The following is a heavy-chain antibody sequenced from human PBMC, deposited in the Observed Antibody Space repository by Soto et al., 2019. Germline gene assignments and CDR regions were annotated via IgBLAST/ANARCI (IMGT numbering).Heavy chain of an antibody. CDR1: GYTFTSYY. D-gene: IGHD3-3*01. V-gene: IGHV1-46*01. Sequence: ASVKVSCKASGYTFTSYYMHWVRQAPGQGLEWMGIINPSGGSTSYAQKFQGRVTMTRDTSTSTVYMELSSLRSEDTAVYYCARGRRRDYDFLGGMDVWGQGTTVTVSS. CDR3: ARGRRRDYDFLGGMDV. J-gene: IGHJ6*02. CDR2: INPSGGST.